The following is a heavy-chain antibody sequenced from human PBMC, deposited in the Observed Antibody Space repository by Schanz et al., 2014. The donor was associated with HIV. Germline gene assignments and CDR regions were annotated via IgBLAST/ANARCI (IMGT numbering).Heavy chain of an antibody. V-gene: IGHV3-33*01. Sequence: QVQLVESGGGVVQPGRSLRLSCAASGFTFSSYGIHWVRQAPGKGLEWVAVIWYDGSNKYYADSVKGRFTISRDNSKNTLYLQMNGLRAEDTAVYYCARGVPAHSSGWYLDYWGQGTLVIVSS. J-gene: IGHJ4*02. CDR3: ARGVPAHSSGWYLDY. CDR1: GFTFSSYG. D-gene: IGHD6-19*01. CDR2: IWYDGSNK.